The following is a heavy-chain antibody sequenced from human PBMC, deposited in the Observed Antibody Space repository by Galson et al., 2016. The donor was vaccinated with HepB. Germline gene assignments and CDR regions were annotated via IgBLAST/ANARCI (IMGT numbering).Heavy chain of an antibody. V-gene: IGHV3-21*01. Sequence: SLRLSCAASGFTFSTYSMNWVRQAPGKGLEWVSSISSSSTYIYYADSLTGRFTISRDNAKSSLYLQMNSLRAEDTAVYNCARAVEMTAGISGFNWFDPWGQGTLVTVSS. CDR1: GFTFSTYS. CDR2: ISSSSTYI. D-gene: IGHD1-14*01. J-gene: IGHJ5*02. CDR3: ARAVEMTAGISGFNWFDP.